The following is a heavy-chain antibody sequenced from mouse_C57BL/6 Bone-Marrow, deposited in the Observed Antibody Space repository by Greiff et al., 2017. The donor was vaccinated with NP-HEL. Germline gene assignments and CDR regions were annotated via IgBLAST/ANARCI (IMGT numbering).Heavy chain of an antibody. CDR2: ISNLAYSI. Sequence: EVKLMESGGGLVQPGGSLKLSCAASGFTFSDYGMAWVRQAPRKGPEWVAFISNLAYSIYYADTVTGRFTISRENAKNTLYLEMSSLRSEDTAMYYCASLYDGYYWFAYWGQGTLVTVSA. CDR3: ASLYDGYYWFAY. CDR1: GFTFSDYG. D-gene: IGHD2-3*01. V-gene: IGHV5-15*01. J-gene: IGHJ3*01.